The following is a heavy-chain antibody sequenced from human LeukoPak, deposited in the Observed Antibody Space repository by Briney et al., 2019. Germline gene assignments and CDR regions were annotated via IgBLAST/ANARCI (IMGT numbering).Heavy chain of an antibody. V-gene: IGHV4-31*03. D-gene: IGHD3-22*01. CDR2: IYYSGST. CDR3: ARVTARWDSSGPRPWFDP. Sequence: SQTLSLTCTVSGGSISSGGYYWRWIRQHRGRGLEWIGYIYYSGSTYYNPSLKSRVTISVDTSKNQFSLKLSSVTAADTAVYYCARVTARWDSSGPRPWFDPWGQGTLVTVSS. CDR1: GGSISSGGYY. J-gene: IGHJ5*02.